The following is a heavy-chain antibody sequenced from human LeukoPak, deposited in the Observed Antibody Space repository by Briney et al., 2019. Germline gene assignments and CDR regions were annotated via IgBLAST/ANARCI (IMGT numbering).Heavy chain of an antibody. CDR3: AKAAAAPGFDF. D-gene: IGHD6-13*01. V-gene: IGHV3-7*03. J-gene: IGHJ4*02. CDR1: GFTFSSYW. CDR2: INHNGNVN. Sequence: PGGSLRLSCAASGFTFSSYWMNWARQAPGKGLEWVASINHNGNVNYYVDSVKGRFTISRDNAKNSLYLQMSNLRAEDTALYYCAKAAAAPGFDFWGQGTLVTVSS.